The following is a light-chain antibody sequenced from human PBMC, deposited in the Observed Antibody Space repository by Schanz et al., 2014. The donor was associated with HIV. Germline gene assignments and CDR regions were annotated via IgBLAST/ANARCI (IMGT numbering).Light chain of an antibody. Sequence: QSALTQPPSASGSPGQSVTISCAGTSSDIGNYNYVSWYQHHPGRAPKLLIYDASKRPSGVPDRFSGSKSGNTASLTVSGLQAEDEAEYYCSTWDDRLNGVVFGGGTKLTVL. CDR3: STWDDRLNGVV. J-gene: IGLJ2*01. V-gene: IGLV2-8*01. CDR1: SSDIGNYNY. CDR2: DAS.